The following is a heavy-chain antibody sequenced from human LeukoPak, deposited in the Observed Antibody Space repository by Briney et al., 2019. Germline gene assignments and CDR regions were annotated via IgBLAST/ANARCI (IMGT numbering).Heavy chain of an antibody. CDR1: GFTFSTYA. CDR2: VSYGGNTK. V-gene: IGHV3-30*04. J-gene: IGHJ1*01. Sequence: PGGSLRLSCAASGFTFSTYAMHWVRQAPGRGLGWVAVVSYGGNTKYYADSVKGRFTISRDNSKNTVYLQMTSLRAEDTAVYYCAAYCSSTACYPPPIHEYFQHWGQGTLVTVSS. CDR3: AAYCSSTACYPPPIHEYFQH. D-gene: IGHD2-2*01.